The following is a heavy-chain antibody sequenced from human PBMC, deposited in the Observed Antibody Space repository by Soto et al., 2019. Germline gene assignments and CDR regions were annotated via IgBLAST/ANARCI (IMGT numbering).Heavy chain of an antibody. CDR1: GGSISSSSYY. CDR2: IYYSGST. Sequence: SETLSLTCTVSGGSISSSSYYWGLIRQPPGKGPEWIGSIYYSGSTYYNPSLKSRVTISVDTSKNQFSLKLSSVTAADTAVYYCARQNVLRYFDWPSWGQGTLVTVSS. CDR3: ARQNVLRYFDWPS. J-gene: IGHJ5*02. D-gene: IGHD3-9*01. V-gene: IGHV4-39*01.